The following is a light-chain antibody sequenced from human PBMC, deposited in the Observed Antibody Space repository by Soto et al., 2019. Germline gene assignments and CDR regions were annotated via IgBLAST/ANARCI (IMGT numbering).Light chain of an antibody. CDR3: QSYDISLSGWV. J-gene: IGLJ3*02. CDR2: GNS. Sequence: QSVLTQPPSVSGAPGQRVTISCTGSSSNIGEAYDVHWYQQLPGTAPKLLIYGNSNRPSGVPDRFSGSKSGTSASLAITGLRAEDEADYYCQSYDISLSGWVFGGGTKLTVL. CDR1: SSNIGEAYD. V-gene: IGLV1-40*01.